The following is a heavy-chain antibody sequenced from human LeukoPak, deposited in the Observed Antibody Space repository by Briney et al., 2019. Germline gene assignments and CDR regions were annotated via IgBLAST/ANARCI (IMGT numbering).Heavy chain of an antibody. J-gene: IGHJ3*02. CDR3: ALSFYYYETFDI. D-gene: IGHD3-22*01. V-gene: IGHV3-7*01. CDR1: GFTFSSYW. CDR2: IKQDGSEK. Sequence: GGSLRLSCAASGFTFSSYWMSWVRQAPGKGLEWVANIKQDGSEKYYVDSVKGRFTISRDNARNSLYLQMNSPRAEDTAVYYCALSFYYYETFDIWGQGTMVTVSS.